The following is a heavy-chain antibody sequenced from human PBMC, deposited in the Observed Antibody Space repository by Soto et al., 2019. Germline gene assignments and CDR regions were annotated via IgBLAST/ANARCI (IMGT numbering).Heavy chain of an antibody. CDR1: GYTFTSYD. CDR2: MNPNSGNT. V-gene: IGHV1-8*01. D-gene: IGHD6-19*01. CDR3: ARGAVAGLTHYYYGMDV. J-gene: IGHJ6*02. Sequence: QVQLVQSGAEVKKPGASVKVSCKASGYTFTSYDINWVRQATGQGLEWIGWMNPNSGNTGYAQKFQGRVTMTRNTSISTAYMELSSLRSEDTAVYYCARGAVAGLTHYYYGMDVWGQGTTVTVSS.